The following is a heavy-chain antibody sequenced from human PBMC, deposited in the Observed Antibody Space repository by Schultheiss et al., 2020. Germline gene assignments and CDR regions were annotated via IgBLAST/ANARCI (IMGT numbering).Heavy chain of an antibody. Sequence: SETLSLTCTVSGGSISSYYWSWTRQPPGKGLEWIGYIYYSGSTNYNPSLKSRVTISVDTSKNQFSLKLSSVTAADTAVYYCARDRDTDAFDIWGQGTMVTVSS. J-gene: IGHJ3*02. V-gene: IGHV4-59*01. D-gene: IGHD5-18*01. CDR1: GGSISSYY. CDR2: IYYSGST. CDR3: ARDRDTDAFDI.